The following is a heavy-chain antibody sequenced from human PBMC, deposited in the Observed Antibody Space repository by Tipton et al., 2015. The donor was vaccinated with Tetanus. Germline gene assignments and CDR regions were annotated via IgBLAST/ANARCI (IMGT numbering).Heavy chain of an antibody. J-gene: IGHJ6*02. CDR1: GGTFSSYA. D-gene: IGHD2-15*01. Sequence: QLVQSGAEVKKPGSSVKVSCKASGGTFSSYAISWVRQAPGQGLEWMGRIIPILGIANYAQKFQGRVTITADKSTSTAYMELSSLRSEDTAVYYCARDSDCSGGSCYRRRREYYYYGMDVWGQGTTVTVSS. V-gene: IGHV1-69*09. CDR2: IIPILGIA. CDR3: ARDSDCSGGSCYRRRREYYYYGMDV.